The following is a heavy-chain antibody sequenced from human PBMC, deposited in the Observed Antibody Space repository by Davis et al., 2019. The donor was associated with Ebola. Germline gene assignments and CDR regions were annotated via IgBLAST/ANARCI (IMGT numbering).Heavy chain of an antibody. V-gene: IGHV4-59*12. D-gene: IGHD2/OR15-2a*01. CDR3: ARFLSYPYYYYGMDV. J-gene: IGHJ6*02. CDR1: GGSISSYY. Sequence: GSLRLSCTVSGGSISSYYWSWIRQPPGKGLEWIGYIYYSGSTNYNPSLKSRVTISVDTSKNQFSLKLSSVTAADTAVYYCARFLSYPYYYYGMDVWGQGTTVTVSS. CDR2: IYYSGST.